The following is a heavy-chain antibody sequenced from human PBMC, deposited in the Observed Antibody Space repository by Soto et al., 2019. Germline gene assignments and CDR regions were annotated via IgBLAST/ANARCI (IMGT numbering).Heavy chain of an antibody. Sequence: SQTLSLPCAISGDGVSSNTASWNWIRQSPSRGLEWLGGTYFRPKWYNDYAVSVKSRIIINPDTSNNQFSLQLNSVTPEDTAVYFCAKGDNLGPKTGYAFDPWGQGIMVTSPQ. J-gene: IGHJ5*02. V-gene: IGHV6-1*01. CDR1: GDGVSSNTAS. CDR3: AKGDNLGPKTGYAFDP. D-gene: IGHD5-12*01. CDR2: TYFRPKWYN.